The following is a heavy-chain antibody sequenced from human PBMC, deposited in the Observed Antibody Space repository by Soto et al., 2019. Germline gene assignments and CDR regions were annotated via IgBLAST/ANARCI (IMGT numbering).Heavy chain of an antibody. J-gene: IGHJ6*02. CDR3: ARKNTYYYDSSGRMDV. CDR2: ISSSSSTI. V-gene: IGHV3-48*02. CDR1: GFTFSSYS. D-gene: IGHD3-22*01. Sequence: PGGSLRLSCAASGFTFSSYSMNWVRQAPGKGLEWVSCISSSSSTIYYADSVKGRFTISRDNAKNSLYLQMNSLRDEDTAVYYCARKNTYYYDSSGRMDVWGQGTTVTVSS.